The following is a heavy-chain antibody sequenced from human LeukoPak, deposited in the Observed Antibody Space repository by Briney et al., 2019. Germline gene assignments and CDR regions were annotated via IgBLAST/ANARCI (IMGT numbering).Heavy chain of an antibody. CDR3: ARDHIVATIALDY. CDR1: GFTFSGYG. V-gene: IGHV3-30*19. D-gene: IGHD5-12*01. CDR2: ISYDGSNK. J-gene: IGHJ4*02. Sequence: GGSLRLSCAASGFTFSGYGMHWVRQAPGKGLEWVAVISYDGSNKYYADSVKGRFTISRDNSKNTLYLQMNSLRAEDTAVYYCARDHIVATIALDYWGQGTLVTVSS.